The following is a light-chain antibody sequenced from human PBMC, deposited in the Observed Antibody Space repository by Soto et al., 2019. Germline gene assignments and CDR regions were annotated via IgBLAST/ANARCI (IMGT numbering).Light chain of an antibody. CDR1: QSISSK. Sequence: EIVMTQSPATLSVSPGEGATLSCRASQSISSKLARYQQKPGQAPRLLIYGASTRATGVPARFSGSGSGTEFTLTISSLQSEDLAVYYCQHYNDWRWTFGQGTKVEIK. J-gene: IGKJ1*01. V-gene: IGKV3-15*01. CDR3: QHYNDWRWT. CDR2: GAS.